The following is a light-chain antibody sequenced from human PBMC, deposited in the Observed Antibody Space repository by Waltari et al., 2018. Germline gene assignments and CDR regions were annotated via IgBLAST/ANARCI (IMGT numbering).Light chain of an antibody. J-gene: IGKJ4*01. V-gene: IGKV4-1*01. CDR3: QQYYNTPLT. CDR1: QSLLFTSNNKNY. Sequence: DIVMTQSPDSLAVSLGERATINCRSSQSLLFTSNNKNYLSWYQKKAGQPPRLLLYWASTRESGVPDRFSGGESGTEFTLSISSLQAEDVAVYYCQQYYNTPLTFGGGTKVDI. CDR2: WAS.